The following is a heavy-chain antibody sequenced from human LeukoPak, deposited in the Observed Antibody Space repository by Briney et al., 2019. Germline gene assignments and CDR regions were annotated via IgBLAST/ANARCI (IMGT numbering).Heavy chain of an antibody. Sequence: ASVKVSRKASGYTFTSYGISWVRQAPGQGLEWMGWISAYNGNTNYAQKLQGRVTMTTDTSTSTAYMELRSLRSDDTAVYYCARADIVVVPAAMSLTYYYYGMDVWGKGTTVTVSS. CDR3: ARADIVVVPAAMSLTYYYYGMDV. J-gene: IGHJ6*04. CDR1: GYTFTSYG. D-gene: IGHD2-2*01. CDR2: ISAYNGNT. V-gene: IGHV1-18*04.